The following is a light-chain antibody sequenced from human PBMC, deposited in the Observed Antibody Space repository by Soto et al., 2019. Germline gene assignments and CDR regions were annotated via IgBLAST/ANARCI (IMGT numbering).Light chain of an antibody. V-gene: IGKV3-20*01. CDR3: QQYGTSPIT. CDR1: QTVSSS. Sequence: ENVLTQSPGTLSLSPGERATLSCRASQTVSSSLTWYQQRPGQAPRLLIYGASKRATGSPDRFSGSGSGSDFTLTISRLEPEDFALYYCQQYGTSPITFGQGTRLEIK. CDR2: GAS. J-gene: IGKJ5*01.